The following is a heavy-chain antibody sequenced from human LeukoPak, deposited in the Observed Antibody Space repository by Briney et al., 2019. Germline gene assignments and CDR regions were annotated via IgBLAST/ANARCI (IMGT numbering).Heavy chain of an antibody. CDR3: ARAFTPGIAAAGYVSFDY. V-gene: IGHV4-31*03. CDR1: GGSISTAAYY. Sequence: SETLSLTCTVSGGSISTAAYYWSWIRQHPGKGLEWIGYIYYSGSTYYNPSLKSRVTISVDTSKNQFSLKLSSVTAADTAVYYCARAFTPGIAAAGYVSFDYWGQGTLVTVSS. D-gene: IGHD6-13*01. CDR2: IYYSGST. J-gene: IGHJ4*02.